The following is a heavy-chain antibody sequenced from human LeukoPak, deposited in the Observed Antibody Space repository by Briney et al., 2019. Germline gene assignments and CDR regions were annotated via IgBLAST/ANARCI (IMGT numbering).Heavy chain of an antibody. J-gene: IGHJ4*02. CDR3: ARLSAL. Sequence: ASVKVSCKTSGYPFSDYYIHWIRQAPGQGLESMGWINPKNGDTKYAQRSQGRLTISMDTSIDTVYMELSSLRYDDTAVYYCARLSALWGQGTRVSVSS. V-gene: IGHV1-2*02. CDR1: GYPFSDYY. CDR2: INPKNGDT.